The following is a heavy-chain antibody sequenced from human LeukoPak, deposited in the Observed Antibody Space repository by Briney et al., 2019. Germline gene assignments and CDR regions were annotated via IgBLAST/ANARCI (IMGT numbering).Heavy chain of an antibody. Sequence: GGSLGLSCAASGFAFSSYWMSWVRQAPGKGLEWVANIKQDGSEEYYVDSVKGRFTISRDNAKNSLYLQMNSLRAEDTAMCYCARGVATSYWGQGSLVTVSS. J-gene: IGHJ4*02. CDR2: IKQDGSEE. CDR3: ARGVATSY. CDR1: GFAFSSYW. V-gene: IGHV3-7*03. D-gene: IGHD5-12*01.